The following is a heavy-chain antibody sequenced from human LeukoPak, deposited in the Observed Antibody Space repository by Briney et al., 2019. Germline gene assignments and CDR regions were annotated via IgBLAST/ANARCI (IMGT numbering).Heavy chain of an antibody. J-gene: IGHJ5*02. V-gene: IGHV4-31*03. CDR3: ARGLGSSSTNNNWFDP. CDR2: IYNSGNT. CDR1: GGSISSGGYS. Sequence: PSQTLSLTCTVSGGSISSGGYSWTWIRQLPGRGLEWIGYIYNSGNTYYHPSLKSRVSISGDTSKNQFSLKLSSLTAADTAVYFCARGLGSSSTNNNWFDPWGQGTLVTVSS. D-gene: IGHD6-6*01.